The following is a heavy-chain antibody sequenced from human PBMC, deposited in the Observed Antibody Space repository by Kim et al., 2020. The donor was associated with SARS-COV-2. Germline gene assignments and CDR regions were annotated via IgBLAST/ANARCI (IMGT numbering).Heavy chain of an antibody. J-gene: IGHJ2*01. D-gene: IGHD6-19*01. V-gene: IGHV3-23*01. CDR1: GFTFSSYA. CDR3: AKAIAVAGTIYWYFDL. CDR2: ISGSGGST. Sequence: GGSLRLSCAASGFTFSSYAMSWVRQAPGKGLEWVSAISGSGGSTYYADSVKGRFTISRDNSKNTLYLQMNSLRAEDTAVYYCAKAIAVAGTIYWYFDLWGRGTLVTVSS.